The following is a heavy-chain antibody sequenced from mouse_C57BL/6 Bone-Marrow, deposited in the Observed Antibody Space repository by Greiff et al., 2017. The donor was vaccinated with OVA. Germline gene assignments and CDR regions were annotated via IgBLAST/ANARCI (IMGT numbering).Heavy chain of an antibody. CDR1: GYTFTSYG. CDR2: IYPRSGNT. V-gene: IGHV1-81*01. CDR3: ARSGWLLNYFDY. Sequence: QVQLQQSGAELARPGASVKLSCKASGYTFTSYGISWVKQRTGQGLEWIGEIYPRSGNTYYNEKFKGKATLTADKSSSTAYMELRSLTSEDSAVYFCARSGWLLNYFDYWGQGTTLTGSS. J-gene: IGHJ2*01. D-gene: IGHD2-3*01.